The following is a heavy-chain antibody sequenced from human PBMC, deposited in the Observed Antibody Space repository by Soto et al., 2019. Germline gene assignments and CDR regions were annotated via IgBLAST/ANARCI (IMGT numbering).Heavy chain of an antibody. V-gene: IGHV3-30-3*01. D-gene: IGHD1-26*01. CDR3: ASRSGY. CDR2: ISYDGSNK. Sequence: QVQLVESGGGVVQPGRSLRLSCAASGFTFSSYAMHWVRQAPGKGLEWVAVISYDGSNKYYADSMKGRFTISRDNSKNTLYLQMNSLRAEDTAVYYCASRSGYWGQGTLVTVSS. CDR1: GFTFSSYA. J-gene: IGHJ4*02.